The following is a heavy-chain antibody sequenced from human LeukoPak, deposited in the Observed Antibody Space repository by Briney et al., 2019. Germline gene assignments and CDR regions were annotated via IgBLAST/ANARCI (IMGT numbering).Heavy chain of an antibody. V-gene: IGHV7-4-1*02. J-gene: IGHJ5*02. Sequence: ASVKVSCKASGYTFTSYAMNWVRQAPGQGLEWMGWINTNTGNPTYAQGFTERFVFSLDTSVSTAYLQISSLKAEDTAVYYCARAPTYDFWSGYFLYNWFDPWGQGTLVTVSS. CDR1: GYTFTSYA. CDR3: ARAPTYDFWSGYFLYNWFDP. CDR2: INTNTGNP. D-gene: IGHD3-3*01.